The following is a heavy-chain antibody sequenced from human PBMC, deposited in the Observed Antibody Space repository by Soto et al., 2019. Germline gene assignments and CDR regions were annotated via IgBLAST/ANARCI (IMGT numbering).Heavy chain of an antibody. J-gene: IGHJ6*02. Sequence: QVKLQQWGAGLLKPSETLSLTCAVYGGSFSGYYWSWIRQPPGKGLEWIGEINHRGSTNYNPTLKSRVTISVDTSKNQCALKLSSVTAADTAVYYCARGLRRYYYYGMDVWGQGTTVTVSS. CDR1: GGSFSGYY. D-gene: IGHD2-21*01. CDR2: INHRGST. V-gene: IGHV4-34*01. CDR3: ARGLRRYYYYGMDV.